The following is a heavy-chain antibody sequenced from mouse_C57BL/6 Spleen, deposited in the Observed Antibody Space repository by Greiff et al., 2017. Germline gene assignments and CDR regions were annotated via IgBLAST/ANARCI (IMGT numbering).Heavy chain of an antibody. D-gene: IGHD2-12*01. Sequence: EVQLQQSGPELVKPGASVKISCKASGYTFTDYYMNWVKQSHGKSLEWIGDINPNNGGTSYNQKFKGKATLTVDKSSSTAYMELRSLTSEDSAVYYCAKKTAYYSHRDYYAMDYWGQGTSVTVSS. V-gene: IGHV1-26*01. CDR3: AKKTAYYSHRDYYAMDY. J-gene: IGHJ4*01. CDR2: INPNNGGT. CDR1: GYTFTDYY.